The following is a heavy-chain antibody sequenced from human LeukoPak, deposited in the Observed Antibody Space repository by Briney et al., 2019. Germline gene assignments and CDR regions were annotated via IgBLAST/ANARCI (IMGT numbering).Heavy chain of an antibody. J-gene: IGHJ4*02. Sequence: KPSETLSLTCAVYGGSFSGYYWNWLRQPPGEGLEWIGYIYYSGSTNYNPSLKSRVTMSLDTSKNQFSLRLTSVTAADTAVYYCARGFDSKSTYFDYWGQGTLVTVSS. CDR3: ARGFDSKSTYFDY. D-gene: IGHD5-12*01. V-gene: IGHV4-59*01. CDR1: GGSFSGYY. CDR2: IYYSGST.